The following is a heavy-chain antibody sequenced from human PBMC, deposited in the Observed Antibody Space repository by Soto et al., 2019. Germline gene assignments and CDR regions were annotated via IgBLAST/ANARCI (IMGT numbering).Heavy chain of an antibody. CDR2: IIPIFGTA. V-gene: IGHV1-69*12. J-gene: IGHJ4*02. CDR3: ARDPVNYDSSGYTLH. CDR1: GGTFSSYA. D-gene: IGHD3-22*01. Sequence: QVQLVQSGAEVKKPGSSVKVSCKASGGTFSSYAISWVRQAPGQGLEWMGGIIPIFGTANYAQKFQGRVTITADESXXTAYMELSSLRSEDTAVYYCARDPVNYDSSGYTLHWGQGTLVTVSS.